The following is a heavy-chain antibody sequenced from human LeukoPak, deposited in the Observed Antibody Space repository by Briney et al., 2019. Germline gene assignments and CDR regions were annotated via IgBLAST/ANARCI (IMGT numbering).Heavy chain of an antibody. D-gene: IGHD3-10*01. CDR1: GFTFSSYA. CDR2: ISYDGSNK. CDR3: ARGPLWFGETYNWFDP. V-gene: IGHV3-30*04. Sequence: GRSLRLSCAASGFTFSSYAMHWVRQAPGKGLEWVAVISYDGSNKYYADSVKGRFTISRDNSKNTLYLQMNSLRAEDTAVYYCARGPLWFGETYNWFDPWGQGTLVTVSS. J-gene: IGHJ5*02.